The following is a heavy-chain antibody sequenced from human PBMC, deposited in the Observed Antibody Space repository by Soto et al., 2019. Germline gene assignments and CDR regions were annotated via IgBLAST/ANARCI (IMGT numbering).Heavy chain of an antibody. J-gene: IGHJ4*02. V-gene: IGHV2-26*01. Sequence: SGPTLVNPTETLTLTCTVSGFSLSNPRMGVSWIRQPPGKALEWLAHIFSNDEKSYSTSLKSRLTISRDTSKSQVVLTMTNMDPVDTATYYCARIQRISMIVVSKPYFDYWGQGALVTVSS. D-gene: IGHD3-22*01. CDR1: GFSLSNPRMG. CDR3: ARIQRISMIVVSKPYFDY. CDR2: IFSNDEK.